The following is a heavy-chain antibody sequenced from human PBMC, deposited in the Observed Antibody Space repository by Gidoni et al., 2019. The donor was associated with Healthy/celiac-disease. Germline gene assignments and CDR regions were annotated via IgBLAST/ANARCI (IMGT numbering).Heavy chain of an antibody. CDR1: GFTVSSNY. J-gene: IGHJ5*02. CDR2: IYSGGST. D-gene: IGHD3-10*01. CDR3: ASMVRGNWFDP. V-gene: IGHV3-66*02. Sequence: EVQLVESGGGLVQPGGSLRLSCAASGFTVSSNYMSWVRQAPGKGLEWVSVIYSGGSTYYADSVKGRFTISRDNSKNTLYLQMNSLRAEDTAVYYCASMVRGNWFDPWGQGTLVTVSS.